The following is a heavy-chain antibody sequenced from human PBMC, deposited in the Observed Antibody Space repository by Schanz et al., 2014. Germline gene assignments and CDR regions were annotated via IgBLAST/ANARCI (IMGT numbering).Heavy chain of an antibody. CDR1: GYTFTRYY. J-gene: IGHJ4*02. V-gene: IGHV1-46*03. CDR3: ARTGYDPSLTH. Sequence: QVQLVQSGAEVKKPGASVKVSCKASGYTFTRYYIHWVRQAPGQGLEWMGIINPSGGSTTYAQKFQGRVTFTADKSTSTAFLEVNSLRSEDAAVYYCARTGYDPSLTHWGQGTLVTVSS. CDR2: INPSGGST. D-gene: IGHD5-12*01.